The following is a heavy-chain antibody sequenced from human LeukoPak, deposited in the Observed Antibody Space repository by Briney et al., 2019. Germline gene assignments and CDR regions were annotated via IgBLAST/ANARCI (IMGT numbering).Heavy chain of an antibody. Sequence: GGSLRLSCAASGFTFSSYGMHWVRQAPGKGLEWVAIISYDGSNKYYADSVKGRFTISRDNSKNTLYLQMDSLRVEDAAVYYCAKRGDRSGWSYYFDHWGQGTLVTVSS. D-gene: IGHD6-19*01. CDR3: AKRGDRSGWSYYFDH. V-gene: IGHV3-30*18. J-gene: IGHJ4*02. CDR1: GFTFSSYG. CDR2: ISYDGSNK.